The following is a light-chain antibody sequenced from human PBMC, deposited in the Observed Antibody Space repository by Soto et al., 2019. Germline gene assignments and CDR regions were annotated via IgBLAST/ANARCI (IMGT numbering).Light chain of an antibody. Sequence: EIVMTQSPVTLSVSPGERATLSCRASQSVATNFAWYQQQPGQAPRLLIYAASIRATGIPARFSGSGSGTEFTLTISSLQSEDSAVYFCHQYDKWPQTFGQGTKVDIK. CDR3: HQYDKWPQT. CDR1: QSVATN. J-gene: IGKJ1*01. V-gene: IGKV3-15*01. CDR2: AAS.